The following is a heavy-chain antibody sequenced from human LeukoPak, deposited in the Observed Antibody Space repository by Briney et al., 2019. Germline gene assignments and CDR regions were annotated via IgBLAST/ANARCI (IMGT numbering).Heavy chain of an antibody. CDR3: ARDLDEDIVVVPAATLYGMDV. D-gene: IGHD2-2*01. CDR2: ISAYNGNT. Sequence: ASVKVSCKASGYTFTSYGISWVRQAPGQGLEWMGWISAYNGNTNYAQKLQGRVTMTTDTSTSTAYMELRSLRSDDTAVYYCARDLDEDIVVVPAATLYGMDVWGRGTTVTVSS. V-gene: IGHV1-18*01. CDR1: GYTFTSYG. J-gene: IGHJ6*02.